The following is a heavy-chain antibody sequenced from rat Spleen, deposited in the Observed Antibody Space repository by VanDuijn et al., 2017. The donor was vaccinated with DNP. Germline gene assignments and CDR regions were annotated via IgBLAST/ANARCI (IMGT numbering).Heavy chain of an antibody. Sequence: EVELVESGGDLVQPGRSLKLSCVASGFTFNYHWMSWIRKVPGKGLDWVASITSSGGTTYYPDSVKGRFTIPRDNAKNTLYLQMNSLQAEDTATYYCASTVVTLFDYWGQGVMVTVSS. CDR1: GFTFNYHW. CDR2: ITSSGGTT. J-gene: IGHJ2*01. CDR3: ASTVVTLFDY. D-gene: IGHD1-1*01. V-gene: IGHV5-31*01.